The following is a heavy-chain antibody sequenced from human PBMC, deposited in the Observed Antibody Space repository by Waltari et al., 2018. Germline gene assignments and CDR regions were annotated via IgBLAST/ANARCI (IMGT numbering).Heavy chain of an antibody. D-gene: IGHD3-10*01. CDR3: ARDRRFRESDAFDI. Sequence: EVQLLESGGGLVQPGGSLRLSCAASGFTFSSYAMSWVGQAPGKGLGWVSVSYSGGSTYYADSVKGRFTISRDNSKNTLYLQMNSLRAEDTAVYYCARDRRFRESDAFDIWGQGTMVTVSS. V-gene: IGHV3-23*03. CDR2: SYSGGST. J-gene: IGHJ3*02. CDR1: GFTFSSYA.